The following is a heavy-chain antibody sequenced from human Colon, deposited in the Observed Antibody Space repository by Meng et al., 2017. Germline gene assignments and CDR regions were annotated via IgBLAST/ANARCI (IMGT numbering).Heavy chain of an antibody. V-gene: IGHV4-61*01. CDR2: MYYSGST. J-gene: IGHJ5*02. D-gene: IGHD5-12*01. Sequence: QEPGPGPLRPSVTLSPTCPVSGGPVLSNSFSWSWTRQPPGMGLEWIGFMYYSGSTNYNPSLKSRVTISVDTSKNQFSLKVSSVTAADTAVYYCARDSGDDKNWFDPWGQGTLVTVSS. CDR3: ARDSGDDKNWFDP. CDR1: GGPVLSNSFS.